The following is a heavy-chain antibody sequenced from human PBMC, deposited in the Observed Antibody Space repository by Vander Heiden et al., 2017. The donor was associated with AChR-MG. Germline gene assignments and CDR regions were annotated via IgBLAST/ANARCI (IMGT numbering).Heavy chain of an antibody. V-gene: IGHV3-11*01. CDR1: GFALRDYY. CDR2: ISSSSATI. Sequence: QVHLVESGGGLVMPGGSLRLSCAASGFALRDYYLDWIRQAPGKGLEWISHISSSSATISYAESVRGRFTISRDNANNSFSLQMSSLRVEDTGVYYCARARPSGSYFFDSWGQGIPVTVAS. J-gene: IGHJ4*02. CDR3: ARARPSGSYFFDS. D-gene: IGHD3-10*01.